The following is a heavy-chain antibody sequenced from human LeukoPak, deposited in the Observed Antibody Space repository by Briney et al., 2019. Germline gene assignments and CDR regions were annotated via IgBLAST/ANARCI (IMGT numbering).Heavy chain of an antibody. D-gene: IGHD3-10*01. CDR2: ISAGNGNT. CDR3: ARDSRRGQRFDP. CDR1: GYTFTSYA. J-gene: IGHJ5*02. Sequence: ASVKVSCKASGYTFTSYAIHWVRQAPGQRLEWMGWISAGNGNTKYSQNFQGRVTFISNTSATTAFMELSSLRSEDAAVYYCARDSRRGQRFDPWGQGTLVTVSS. V-gene: IGHV1-3*01.